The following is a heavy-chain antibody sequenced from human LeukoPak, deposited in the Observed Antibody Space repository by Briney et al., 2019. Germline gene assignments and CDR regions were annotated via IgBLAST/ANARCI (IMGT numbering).Heavy chain of an antibody. CDR1: GFTVSSNY. Sequence: GGSLRLSCAASGFTVSSNYISWVRQAPGKGLEWVSVIYSGGSTYYADSVKGRFTISRDNSKNTLYLQMNSLRAEDTAVYYCARARDPDYYGSGSPFDYWGQGTLVTVSS. D-gene: IGHD3-10*01. V-gene: IGHV3-66*01. CDR3: ARARDPDYYGSGSPFDY. J-gene: IGHJ4*02. CDR2: IYSGGST.